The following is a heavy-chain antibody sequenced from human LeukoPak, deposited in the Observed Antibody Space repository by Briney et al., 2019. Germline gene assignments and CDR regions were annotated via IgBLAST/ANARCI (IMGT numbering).Heavy chain of an antibody. CDR2: IIPIFGTA. V-gene: IGHV1-69*05. D-gene: IGHD2-8*01. CDR3: ARELLYGEDYYYYYMDV. Sequence: VASVKVSCKASGGTFSSYAISWVRQAPGQGLEWMGGIIPIFGTANYAQKSQGRVTITTDESTSTAYMELSSLRSEDTAVYYCARELLYGEDYYYYYMDVWGKGTTVTVSS. CDR1: GGTFSSYA. J-gene: IGHJ6*03.